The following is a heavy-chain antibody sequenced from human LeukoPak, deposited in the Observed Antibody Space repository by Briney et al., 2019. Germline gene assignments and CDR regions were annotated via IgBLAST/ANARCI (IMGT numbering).Heavy chain of an antibody. Sequence: GGSLRLSCAASGFTFSSYSMNWVRQAPGKGLEWVSSISSSSSTIYYADSVKGRFTISRENAKNSLYLQMNSLRAEDTAVYYCARDRCESYSAMDDWGQGTLVTVSS. J-gene: IGHJ4*01. CDR3: ARDRCESYSAMDD. CDR1: GFTFSSYS. D-gene: IGHD1-26*01. V-gene: IGHV3-48*04. CDR2: ISSSSSTI.